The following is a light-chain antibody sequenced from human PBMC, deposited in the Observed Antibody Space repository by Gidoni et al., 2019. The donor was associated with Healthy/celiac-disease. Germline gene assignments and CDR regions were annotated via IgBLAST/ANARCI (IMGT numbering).Light chain of an antibody. CDR2: AAS. Sequence: IQMTQSPSSLSASVGDRLTITCRANQSISSYLNWYQQKPGKAPKLLIYAASSLQSGVPSRFSGSGSGTDFTLTISSLQPEDFATYYCQQSYSTLWTFGQGTKVEIK. V-gene: IGKV1-39*01. J-gene: IGKJ1*01. CDR3: QQSYSTLWT. CDR1: QSISSY.